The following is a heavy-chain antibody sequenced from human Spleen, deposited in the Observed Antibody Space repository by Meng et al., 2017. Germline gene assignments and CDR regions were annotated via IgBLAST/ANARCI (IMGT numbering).Heavy chain of an antibody. Sequence: SETLSLTCTVSGGSISSYYWSWIRQPPGKGLEWIGYIYYSGSTNYNPSLKSRVTISVDTSKNQFSLKLSSVTAADTAVYYCARFFSTSWSHLDNWGQGTLVTVSS. D-gene: IGHD6-13*01. CDR1: GGSISSYY. CDR2: IYYSGST. CDR3: ARFFSTSWSHLDN. J-gene: IGHJ4*02. V-gene: IGHV4-59*01.